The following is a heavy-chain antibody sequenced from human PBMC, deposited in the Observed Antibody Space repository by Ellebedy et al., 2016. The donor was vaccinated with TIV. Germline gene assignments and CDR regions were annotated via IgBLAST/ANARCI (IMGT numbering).Heavy chain of an antibody. Sequence: GSLRLXCSVSGGSVIRNGQYCTWVRQPPGRGLEWIGGLYYSGSTWYNPSLKSRVTISVDTSKNLFSLRLRSVTAADTAVYYCATSAAIDAFDIWGQGTRVTVS. J-gene: IGHJ3*02. CDR2: LYYSGST. CDR3: ATSAAIDAFDI. V-gene: IGHV4-39*02. CDR1: GGSVIRNGQY. D-gene: IGHD6-25*01.